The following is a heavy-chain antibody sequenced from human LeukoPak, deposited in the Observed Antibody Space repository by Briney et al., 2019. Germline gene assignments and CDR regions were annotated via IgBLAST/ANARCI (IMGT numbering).Heavy chain of an antibody. V-gene: IGHV3-11*01. CDR3: ARDATGRSGYYY. D-gene: IGHD3-22*01. CDR2: ISSSGSTI. J-gene: IGHJ4*02. Sequence: KPSETLSLTCTVSGASISSSSYFWGWIRQAPGKGLEWVSYISSSGSTIYYADSVKGRFTISRDNAKNSLYLQMNSLRAEDTAVYYCARDATGRSGYYYWGQGTLVTVSS. CDR1: GASISSSSYF.